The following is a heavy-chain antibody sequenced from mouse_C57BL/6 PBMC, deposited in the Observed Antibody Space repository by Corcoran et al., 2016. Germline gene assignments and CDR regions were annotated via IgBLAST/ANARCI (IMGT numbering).Heavy chain of an antibody. CDR3: STGATVPFAY. D-gene: IGHD1-1*01. J-gene: IGHJ3*01. V-gene: IGHV9-3*01. Sequence: QSQLVQSGPVLKKPGETVKISCNASGYTVTTYGMSWVKQAPGKGLKWMGWINTYSGVPTYADDFKGRFAFSLETSASTAYLQINNLKNEDTATYFCSTGATVPFAYWGQGTLVTVSA. CDR1: GYTVTTYG. CDR2: INTYSGVP.